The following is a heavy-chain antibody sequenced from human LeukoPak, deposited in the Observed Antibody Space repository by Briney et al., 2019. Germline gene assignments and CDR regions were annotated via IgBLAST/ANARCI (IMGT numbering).Heavy chain of an antibody. CDR3: ARRAQHYGDLEDY. J-gene: IGHJ4*02. D-gene: IGHD4-17*01. CDR1: GFTVSSNY. Sequence: GGSLRLSCAASGFTVSSNYMSWVRQAPGKGLEWVSVIYSGGSTYYADSVKGRFTISRDNSKNTLYLQMNSLRAEDTAVYYCARRAQHYGDLEDYWGQGTLVTVSS. CDR2: IYSGGST. V-gene: IGHV3-53*01.